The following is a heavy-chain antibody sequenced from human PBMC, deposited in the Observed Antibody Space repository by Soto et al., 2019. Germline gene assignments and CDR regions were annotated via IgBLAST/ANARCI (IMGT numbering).Heavy chain of an antibody. CDR2: IYPGDSDT. CDR1: GYSFNSYW. J-gene: IGHJ6*04. CDR3: ATAIGSVSYPGTPPKYYFAMDV. Sequence: GESLKISCKGSGYSFNSYWIGWVRQMPGRGLECMGIIYPGDSDTRYSPSFQGQVTISADKSISTAYLHWSNLKASDTAMYYCATAIGSVSYPGTPPKYYFAMDVRGEENTVTVSS. D-gene: IGHD3-10*01. V-gene: IGHV5-51*01.